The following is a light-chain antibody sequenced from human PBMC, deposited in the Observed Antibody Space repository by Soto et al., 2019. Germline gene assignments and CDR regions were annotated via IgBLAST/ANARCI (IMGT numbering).Light chain of an antibody. CDR2: EVS. V-gene: IGLV2-23*02. CDR1: SGDVGTYNL. CDR3: CAFAGRSTCV. Sequence: QSALAQPASLSGSPGQSITISCTGTSGDVGTYNLVSWYQQHPGKAPKLIIYEVSQRPSGVSDRFSGSKSGNTASLTISGLQAQDESTYHCCAFAGRSTCVFGGGTKVTVL. J-gene: IGLJ3*02.